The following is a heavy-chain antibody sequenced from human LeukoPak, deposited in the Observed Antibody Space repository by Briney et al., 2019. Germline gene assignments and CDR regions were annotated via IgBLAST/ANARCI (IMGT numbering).Heavy chain of an antibody. CDR1: GGTFSSYA. J-gene: IGHJ5*02. Sequence: SVKVSCKASGGTFSSYAISWVRQAPGQGLEWMGGIIPIFGTANYAQKFQGRVTITADESTSTAYMELSSLRSEDTAVYCCARDGRGENWFDPWGQGTLVTVSS. CDR3: ARDGRGENWFDP. V-gene: IGHV1-69*13. CDR2: IIPIFGTA. D-gene: IGHD3-10*01.